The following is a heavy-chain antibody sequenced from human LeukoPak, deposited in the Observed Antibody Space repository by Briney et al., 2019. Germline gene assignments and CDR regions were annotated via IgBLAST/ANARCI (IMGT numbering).Heavy chain of an antibody. J-gene: IGHJ6*03. Sequence: SETLSLTCTVSGGSISSYYWSWIRQPPGKGLEWIGYIYYSGSTNYNPSLKSRVTISVDTSKNQFSLKLSSVSAADTAVYYCARRDYYYYYMDVWGKGTTVTVSS. CDR1: GGSISSYY. V-gene: IGHV4-59*08. CDR3: ARRDYYYYYMDV. CDR2: IYYSGST.